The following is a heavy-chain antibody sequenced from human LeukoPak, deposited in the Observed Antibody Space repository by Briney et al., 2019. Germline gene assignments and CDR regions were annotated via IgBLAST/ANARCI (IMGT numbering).Heavy chain of an antibody. V-gene: IGHV4-4*07. D-gene: IGHD2-21*02. J-gene: IGHJ4*02. CDR3: ARVGTVFSHIFDY. CDR1: GGSISSCY. CDR2: IYTSGST. Sequence: LSETLSLTCTVSGGSISSCYWSWIRQPAGKGLEWIGRIYTSGSTNYNPSLKSRVTMSVDTSKNQFSLKLSSVTAADTAVYYCARVGTVFSHIFDYWGQGTLVTVSS.